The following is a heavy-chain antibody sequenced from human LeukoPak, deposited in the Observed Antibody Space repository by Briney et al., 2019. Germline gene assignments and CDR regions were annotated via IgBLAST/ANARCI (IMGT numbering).Heavy chain of an antibody. Sequence: GGSLRLSCAASGFTFSSYGMHWVRQAPGKGLEWVAVISYDGSNKYYADSVKGRFTISRDNSKNTLYLQMNSLRAEDTAVYYCAKWEDYYDSSGYFDYWGQGTLVTVSS. CDR1: GFTFSSYG. J-gene: IGHJ4*02. CDR2: ISYDGSNK. D-gene: IGHD3-22*01. CDR3: AKWEDYYDSSGYFDY. V-gene: IGHV3-30*18.